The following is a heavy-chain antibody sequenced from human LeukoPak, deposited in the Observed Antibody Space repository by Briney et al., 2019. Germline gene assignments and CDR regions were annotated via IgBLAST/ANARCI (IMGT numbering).Heavy chain of an antibody. J-gene: IGHJ4*02. Sequence: GGSLRLSCATSGFTFSSYGMHWVRQAPGKGLEWVAVIWYDGSKKYYADSVKGRFTISRDNSKNTLYVQMNSLRTEDTAMYYCARVPYGDYFDYWGQGTLVTVSS. D-gene: IGHD4-17*01. CDR3: ARVPYGDYFDY. CDR1: GFTFSSYG. V-gene: IGHV3-33*01. CDR2: IWYDGSKK.